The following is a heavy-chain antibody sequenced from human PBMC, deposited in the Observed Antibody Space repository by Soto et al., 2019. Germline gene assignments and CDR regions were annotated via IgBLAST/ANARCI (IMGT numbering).Heavy chain of an antibody. CDR1: GCPISGYC. CDR3: AKDQSSWIQVWTGMGYYYYVMEV. CDR2: ISGSGGST. J-gene: IGHJ6*01. Sequence: VSPRLSCPVSGCPISGYCSRWIRQAPGKGLEWVSAISGSGGSTYYADSVKGRFTISRDNSKNTLYLQMNSLRAEDTAVYYCAKDQSSWIQVWTGMGYYYYVMEVLGQRTTVTVFS. D-gene: IGHD5-18*01. V-gene: IGHV3-23*01.